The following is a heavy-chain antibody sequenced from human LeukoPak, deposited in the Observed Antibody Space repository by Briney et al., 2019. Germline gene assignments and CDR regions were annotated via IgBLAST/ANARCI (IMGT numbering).Heavy chain of an antibody. J-gene: IGHJ6*02. D-gene: IGHD6-19*01. Sequence: ASVKVSCKASGYTFTSYGISWVRQAPGQGLEWMGWISAYNVNTNYAQKLQGRVTMTTDTSTSTAYMELRSLRSDDTAVYYCARAKSGLTYSSGWPDYYYYGMDVWGQGTTVIVSS. CDR1: GYTFTSYG. V-gene: IGHV1-18*01. CDR3: ARAKSGLTYSSGWPDYYYYGMDV. CDR2: ISAYNVNT.